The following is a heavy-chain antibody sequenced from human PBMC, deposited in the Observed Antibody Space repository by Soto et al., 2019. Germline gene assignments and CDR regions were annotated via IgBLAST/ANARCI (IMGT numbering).Heavy chain of an antibody. J-gene: IGHJ4*02. Sequence: ASVKVSCKASGYTFTGYYMHWVRQAPGQGLEWMGWINPNSGGTNYAQRFQGRVTMTRDTSISTAYMELSRLRSDDTAVYYCAREYCSSTRCYSRFDYWGQGTLVTVSS. CDR2: INPNSGGT. D-gene: IGHD2-2*01. V-gene: IGHV1-2*02. CDR3: AREYCSSTRCYSRFDY. CDR1: GYTFTGYY.